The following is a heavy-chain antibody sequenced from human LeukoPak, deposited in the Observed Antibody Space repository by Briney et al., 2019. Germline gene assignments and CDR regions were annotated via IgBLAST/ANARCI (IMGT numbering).Heavy chain of an antibody. CDR3: ARGPRTRIWFGESGDY. CDR1: GLTFSSYA. CDR2: IRYDGSNK. Sequence: GGSLGPSGAGLGLTFSSYALHWVRKAQGKGLGWVAFIRYDGSNKYYADSVKGRFTISRDNSKNTLYLQMNSLRAEDTAVYYCARGPRTRIWFGESGDYWGQGTLVTVSS. V-gene: IGHV3-30*02. D-gene: IGHD3-10*01. J-gene: IGHJ4*02.